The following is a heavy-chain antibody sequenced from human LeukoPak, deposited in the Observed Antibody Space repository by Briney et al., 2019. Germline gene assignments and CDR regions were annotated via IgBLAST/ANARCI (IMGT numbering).Heavy chain of an antibody. V-gene: IGHV3-33*08. Sequence: GGSPRLSCAASGFTFSSYAMSWVRQAPGKGLEWVAVIWYDGSNKYYADSVKGRFTISRDNSKNTLYLQMNSLRAEDTAVYYCARDEDCGGDCDYFDYWGQGTLVTVSS. CDR1: GFTFSSYA. J-gene: IGHJ4*02. D-gene: IGHD2-21*02. CDR2: IWYDGSNK. CDR3: ARDEDCGGDCDYFDY.